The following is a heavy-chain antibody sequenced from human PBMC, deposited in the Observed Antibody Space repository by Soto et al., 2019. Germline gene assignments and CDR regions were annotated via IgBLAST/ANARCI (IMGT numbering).Heavy chain of an antibody. Sequence: PGGSLRLSCAASRLPFNRNGMHWVRQAPGKGLEWVAVIWYDGSKEYYSDSVKGRFTISRDNSKNMLYLQMNSVRVEDTAVYFCARDRSAGNYFYYGMDVWGQGTTVTVSS. V-gene: IGHV3-33*01. CDR3: ARDRSAGNYFYYGMDV. CDR2: IWYDGSKE. CDR1: RLPFNRNG. J-gene: IGHJ6*02. D-gene: IGHD1-1*01.